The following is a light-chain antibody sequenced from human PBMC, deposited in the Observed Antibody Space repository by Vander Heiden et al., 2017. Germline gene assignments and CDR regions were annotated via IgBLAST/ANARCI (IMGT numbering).Light chain of an antibody. CDR2: AAS. CDR1: QSVSSSY. Sequence: DIVLTQSPAPLSLSPVEGATLSSSASQSVSSSYLAWYQQKPGQAPRLLIYAASRRATGIPDRFSGSGSGTDFTLTISRLEPEDFAVYYCQQYGSSPRYTFGPGTKLEIK. V-gene: IGKV3-20*01. CDR3: QQYGSSPRYT. J-gene: IGKJ2*01.